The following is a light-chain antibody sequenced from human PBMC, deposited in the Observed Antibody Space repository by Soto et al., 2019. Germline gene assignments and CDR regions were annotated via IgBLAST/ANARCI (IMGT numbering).Light chain of an antibody. CDR1: SSDVGGYNH. Sequence: QSALTQPASVSGSPGQSITTSCTGTSSDVGGYNHVSWYQHPPGRAPKLILFGVSDRPSGVSHRSSGSKSGNTASLTISGLQAEDEADYYCCSYTSLSSVVFGGGTKLTVL. J-gene: IGLJ2*01. CDR3: CSYTSLSSVV. CDR2: GVS. V-gene: IGLV2-14*01.